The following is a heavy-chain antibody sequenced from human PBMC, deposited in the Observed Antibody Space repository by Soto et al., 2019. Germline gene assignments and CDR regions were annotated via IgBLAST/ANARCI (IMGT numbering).Heavy chain of an antibody. CDR1: GGTFSSYA. CDR3: ASTYYDILTGPPEYYYYGMDV. CDR2: IIPIFGTA. D-gene: IGHD3-9*01. Sequence: QVQLVQSGAEVKKPGSSVKVSCKASGGTFSSYAISWVRQAPGQGLEWMVGIIPIFGTANYAQKFQGRVTITADESTSTAYMELSSLRSEDTAVYYCASTYYDILTGPPEYYYYGMDVWGQGTTVTVSS. J-gene: IGHJ6*02. V-gene: IGHV1-69*01.